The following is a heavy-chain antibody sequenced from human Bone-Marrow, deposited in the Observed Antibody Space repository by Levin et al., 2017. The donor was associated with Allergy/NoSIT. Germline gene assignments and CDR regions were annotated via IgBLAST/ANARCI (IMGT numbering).Heavy chain of an antibody. Sequence: LSLTCAASGFTFSSYAMSWVRQAPGKGLEWVSAISGSGGSTYYADSVKGRFTISRDNSKNTLYLQMNSLRAEDTAVYYCANWVGNSSGYYSTAFDYWGQGTLVTVSS. CDR3: ANWVGNSSGYYSTAFDY. J-gene: IGHJ4*02. D-gene: IGHD3-22*01. CDR2: ISGSGGST. V-gene: IGHV3-23*01. CDR1: GFTFSSYA.